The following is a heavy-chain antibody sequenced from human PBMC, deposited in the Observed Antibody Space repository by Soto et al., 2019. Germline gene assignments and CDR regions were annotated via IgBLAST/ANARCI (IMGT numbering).Heavy chain of an antibody. V-gene: IGHV3-23*01. CDR3: ARVPTTVTRYYYYGMDV. D-gene: IGHD4-17*01. CDR1: GFTFSNYA. CDR2: ISGSGGGT. Sequence: PGGSLRPSCAAPGFTFSNYAVTWVRQAPGKGLEWGSTISGSGGGTYYADSVKGRFTISRDNAKNTLYLQMNSLRAEDTAVYYCARVPTTVTRYYYYGMDVWGQGTTVTVSS. J-gene: IGHJ6*02.